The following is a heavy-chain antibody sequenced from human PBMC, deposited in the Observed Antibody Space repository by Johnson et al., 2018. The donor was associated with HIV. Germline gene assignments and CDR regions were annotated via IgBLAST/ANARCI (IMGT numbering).Heavy chain of an antibody. Sequence: EVQLVESGGGLVQPGGSPRLSCAASGFTFSSYWMSWVRQAPGKGLEWVANIKQDGSEKYYVDSVKGRFTISRDNAKNSLYLQMNSLRAEDTAVYYCAKGRSPRIQLRTWAFDIWGQGTMVIVSS. D-gene: IGHD5-18*01. V-gene: IGHV3-7*01. CDR2: IKQDGSEK. CDR1: GFTFSSYW. J-gene: IGHJ3*02. CDR3: AKGRSPRIQLRTWAFDI.